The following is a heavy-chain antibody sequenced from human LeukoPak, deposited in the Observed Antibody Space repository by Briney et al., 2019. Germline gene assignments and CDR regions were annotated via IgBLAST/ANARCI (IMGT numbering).Heavy chain of an antibody. Sequence: SETLSLTCTVSGGSISSGSYYWSWIRQPAGKGLEWIRRIYTSGSTNYNPSLKSRVTISVDTSKNQFSLKLSSVTAADTAVYYCARVGHYYDSSGYYVNWFDPWGQGTLVTVSS. D-gene: IGHD3-22*01. J-gene: IGHJ5*02. V-gene: IGHV4-61*02. CDR1: GGSISSGSYY. CDR3: ARVGHYYDSSGYYVNWFDP. CDR2: IYTSGST.